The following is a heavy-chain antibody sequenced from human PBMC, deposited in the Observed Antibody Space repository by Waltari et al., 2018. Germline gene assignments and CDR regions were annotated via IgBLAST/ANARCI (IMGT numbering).Heavy chain of an antibody. CDR1: GYSISSGYY. D-gene: IGHD3-22*01. CDR3: ARPRPYYYDSSGYYPRAFDI. Sequence: QVQLQESGPGLVKPSETLSLTCAVSGYSISSGYYWGWIRQPPGKGLEWIGSIYHSGSTYDNPSLKSRVTISVDTSKNQFSLKLSSVTAADTAVYYCARPRPYYYDSSGYYPRAFDIWGQGTMVTVSS. V-gene: IGHV4-38-2*01. CDR2: IYHSGST. J-gene: IGHJ3*02.